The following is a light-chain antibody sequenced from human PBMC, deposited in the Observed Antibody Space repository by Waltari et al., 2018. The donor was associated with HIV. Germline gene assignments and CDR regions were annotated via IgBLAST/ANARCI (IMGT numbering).Light chain of an antibody. CDR2: RIS. CDR3: MQGTHWPWT. Sequence: DVVMTQSPLSLPVTLGQPASISCRSSQSLVYSDGNIYLSWFQQRPGQSPRRLIYRISNRDSGVPDRFSGGGSGTDFTLRISRVEAEDVGVYYCMQGTHWPWTFGQGTKVEIE. J-gene: IGKJ1*01. V-gene: IGKV2-30*01. CDR1: QSLVYSDGNIY.